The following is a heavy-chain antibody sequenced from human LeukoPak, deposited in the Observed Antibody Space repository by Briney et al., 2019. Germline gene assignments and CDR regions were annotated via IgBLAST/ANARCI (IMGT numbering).Heavy chain of an antibody. Sequence: SETLSLTCAVYGGSFSGYYWSWIRQPPGKGLEWIGEINHSGSTNYNPSLKSRVTISVDTSKNQFSLKLSSVTAADTAVYYCARGLPSGYDSPSFGYWGQGTLVTVSS. CDR1: GGSFSGYY. J-gene: IGHJ4*02. CDR2: INHSGST. D-gene: IGHD5-12*01. CDR3: ARGLPSGYDSPSFGY. V-gene: IGHV4-34*01.